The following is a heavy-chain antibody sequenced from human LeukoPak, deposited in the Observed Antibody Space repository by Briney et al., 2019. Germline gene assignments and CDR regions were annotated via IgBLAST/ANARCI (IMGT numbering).Heavy chain of an antibody. V-gene: IGHV3-48*01. CDR2: IGTSSTTI. D-gene: IGHD1-1*01. Sequence: PTGGSLRLSCAASGFTFSSYTMNWVRQPPGKGLEWVSNIGTSSTTIYYADSVKGRFTISRDNSKNTLYLQMNSLRAEDTAVYFCAKSRSGSANWALQIFDNWGQGTLVTVSS. J-gene: IGHJ4*02. CDR3: AKSRSGSANWALQIFDN. CDR1: GFTFSSYT.